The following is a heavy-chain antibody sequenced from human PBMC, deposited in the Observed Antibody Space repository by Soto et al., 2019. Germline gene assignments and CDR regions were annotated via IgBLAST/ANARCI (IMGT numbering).Heavy chain of an antibody. CDR1: GFSFRNYG. Sequence: QEQLVESGGGVVQPGRSLRLSCAASGFSFRNYGIHWVRQAPGKGLDWVAVIWYDGSKRYYAESVRGRFTISRATSGNTVHLQMDGLRVEDTAVYYCARGWGSGVPHRCMDVWGPGTTVVVS. J-gene: IGHJ6*02. D-gene: IGHD6-19*01. CDR3: ARGWGSGVPHRCMDV. V-gene: IGHV3-33*01. CDR2: IWYDGSKR.